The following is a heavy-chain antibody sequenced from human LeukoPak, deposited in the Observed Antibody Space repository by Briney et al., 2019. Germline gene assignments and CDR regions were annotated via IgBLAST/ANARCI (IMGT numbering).Heavy chain of an antibody. J-gene: IGHJ4*02. CDR3: ARAHSATLSYYFDS. Sequence: GGSLRLSCAASGFTFTTYNLHWVRQAPGKGLEWVAFTWSDGSEKFYADSVKGRFIISRDNSKNTLYLQMNSLRVEDTGLYYCARAHSATLSYYFDSWGRGTLVTVSS. CDR2: TWSDGSEK. CDR1: GFTFTTYN. D-gene: IGHD3-16*01. V-gene: IGHV3-33*01.